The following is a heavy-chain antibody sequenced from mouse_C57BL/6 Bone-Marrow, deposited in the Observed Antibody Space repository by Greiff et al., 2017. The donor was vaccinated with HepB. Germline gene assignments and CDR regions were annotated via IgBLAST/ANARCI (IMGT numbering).Heavy chain of an antibody. V-gene: IGHV1-63*01. D-gene: IGHD3-2*02. CDR1: GYTFTNYW. CDR3: ARWGSSGDLYYFDY. CDR2: IYPGGGYT. Sequence: QVQLQQSGAELVRPGPSVKMSCKASGYTFTNYWIGWAKQRPGHGLEWIGDIYPGGGYTNYNEKFKGKATLTADKSSSTAYMQFSSLSSEDSAIYYCARWGSSGDLYYFDYWGQGTTLTVSS. J-gene: IGHJ2*01.